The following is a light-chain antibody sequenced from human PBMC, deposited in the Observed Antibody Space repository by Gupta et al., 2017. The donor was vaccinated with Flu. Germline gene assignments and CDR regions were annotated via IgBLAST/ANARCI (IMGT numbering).Light chain of an antibody. V-gene: IGKV3-11*01. CDR1: QSVSNY. J-gene: IGKJ4*01. Sequence: IVLTQSLGTLSLSPGERVTLSCRASQSVSNYLAWYQQKPGQAPRLLIYDASNRATGIPARFSGSGFGTDFTLTISSLEPEDFAVYYCQHRSKWPPLTFGGGTKVEIK. CDR3: QHRSKWPPLT. CDR2: DAS.